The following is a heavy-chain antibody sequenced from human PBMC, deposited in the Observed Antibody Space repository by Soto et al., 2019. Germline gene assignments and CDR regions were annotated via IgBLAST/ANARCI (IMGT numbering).Heavy chain of an antibody. CDR1: GGTFSSYT. D-gene: IGHD6-13*01. J-gene: IGHJ5*02. V-gene: IGHV1-69*04. Sequence: SVKVSCKASGGTFSSYTISWVRQAPGQGLEWMGRIIPILGIANYAQKFQGRVTITADKSTSTAYMELSSLRSEDTAVYYCAREGSSWYGDNWFDPWGQGTLVTVSS. CDR2: IIPILGIA. CDR3: AREGSSWYGDNWFDP.